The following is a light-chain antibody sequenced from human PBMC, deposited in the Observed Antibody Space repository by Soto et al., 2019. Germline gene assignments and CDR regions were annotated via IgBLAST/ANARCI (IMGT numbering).Light chain of an antibody. CDR3: QQSHSAPLT. Sequence: DIQMTQSPSSLSASVGDRVTITCRASQSISTFLLWYQQKPGKAPKGLIYSASKLESGVPSRFSGSGSGTDFTLTISNLQPADFATYYCQQSHSAPLTFGGGTKVEMK. J-gene: IGKJ4*01. V-gene: IGKV1-39*01. CDR2: SAS. CDR1: QSISTF.